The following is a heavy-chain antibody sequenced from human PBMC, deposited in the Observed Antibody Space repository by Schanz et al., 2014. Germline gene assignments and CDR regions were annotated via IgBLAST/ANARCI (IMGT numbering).Heavy chain of an antibody. CDR3: ARGPIPIQGVPMDF. J-gene: IGHJ4*02. CDR1: GFIVSSTY. CDR2: IYSGVST. Sequence: EVQLVESGGDLVQPGGSQRLSCAASGFIVSSTYMTWVRQAPGKGLEWVSIIYSGVSTYYADSVKGRFTISRDNSKNTVYLQMNSLRGEDTGMYYCARGPIPIQGVPMDFWGQGTLVTVSS. V-gene: IGHV3-66*01. D-gene: IGHD3-10*01.